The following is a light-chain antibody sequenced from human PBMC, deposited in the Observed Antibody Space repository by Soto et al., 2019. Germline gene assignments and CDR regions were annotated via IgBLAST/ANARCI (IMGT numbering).Light chain of an antibody. CDR3: AAWDDSLVGV. CDR2: SNN. Sequence: QSVLTQPPSASGTPGQRVTISCSGSSSNIGSNYVYWYQQLPGTAPKLLIYSNNQRPLGVPDRFSGSKSGTSASLAISGLRSEDEADYYCAAWDDSLVGVFRTGTKVTVL. CDR1: SSNIGSNY. J-gene: IGLJ1*01. V-gene: IGLV1-47*02.